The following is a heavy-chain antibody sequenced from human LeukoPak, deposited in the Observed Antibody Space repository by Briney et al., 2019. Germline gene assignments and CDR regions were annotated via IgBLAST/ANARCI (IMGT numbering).Heavy chain of an antibody. CDR1: GFTFGDYA. D-gene: IGHD3-10*01. V-gene: IGHV3-49*04. Sequence: GSLRLSCTASGFTFGDYAMSWVRQAPGKGLEWVGFIRSKAYGGTTEYAASVKGRFTISRDDSKSIAYLQMNSLKTEDTAVYYCTSSLWFGELMPYWGQGTLVTVSS. CDR3: TSSLWFGELMPY. J-gene: IGHJ4*02. CDR2: IRSKAYGGTT.